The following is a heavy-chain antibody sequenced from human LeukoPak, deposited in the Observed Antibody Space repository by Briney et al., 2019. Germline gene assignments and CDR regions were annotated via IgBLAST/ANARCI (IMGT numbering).Heavy chain of an antibody. D-gene: IGHD2-15*01. Sequence: GASVKVSCKASGYTFTGYYMHWVRQAPGQGLEWMGWINPNSGGTNYAQKFQGRVTMTRDTSISTAYMELSRLRSDDTAVYYCALCSGGSCSYGDYWGQGTLVTVSS. CDR1: GYTFTGYY. V-gene: IGHV1-2*02. J-gene: IGHJ4*02. CDR3: ALCSGGSCSYGDY. CDR2: INPNSGGT.